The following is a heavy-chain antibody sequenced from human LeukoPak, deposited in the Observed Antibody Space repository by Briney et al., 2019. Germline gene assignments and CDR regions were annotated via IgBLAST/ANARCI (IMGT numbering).Heavy chain of an antibody. V-gene: IGHV1-2*02. CDR2: INPNSSGT. D-gene: IGHD1-1*01. CDR3: ASRGTTGTTGNY. CDR1: GYTFTGYY. Sequence: ASVKVSCKASGYTFTGYYMHWERPAPGQGLEWMGWINPNSSGTNYAQKFQGRVTLTRDTSISTAYMELTRLRFDDTAVYYCASRGTTGTTGNYWGQGTLVTVSS. J-gene: IGHJ4*02.